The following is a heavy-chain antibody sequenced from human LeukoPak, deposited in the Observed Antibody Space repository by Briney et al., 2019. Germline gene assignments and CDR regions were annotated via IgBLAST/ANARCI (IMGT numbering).Heavy chain of an antibody. CDR3: TKSDGYGLIRI. J-gene: IGHJ3*02. CDR1: GDSIIGYY. V-gene: IGHV4-39*07. D-gene: IGHD3-10*01. Sequence: ASETLSLTCSVSGDSIIGYYWGWIRQPPGKGLEWIGNIYYTGNTYYNSPLKSRVTISLDTSKNQFSLKVISMTAADTAAYYCTKSDGYGLIRICGRRTMVTVSS. CDR2: IYYTGNT.